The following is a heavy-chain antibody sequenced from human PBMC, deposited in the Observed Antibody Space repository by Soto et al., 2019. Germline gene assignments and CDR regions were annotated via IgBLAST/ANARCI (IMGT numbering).Heavy chain of an antibody. CDR2: MSHIGGT. CDR3: ARVERGTATTVVDAFDI. Sequence: QVQLQQWGAGLLKPSETLSLTCAVYGGFVTSGSYYWSWIRQPPGKGLEWIGEMSHIGGTHFNPSLKSRVTISVDTSKNQCTLKMRSVTAADTALYYCARVERGTATTVVDAFDIWGPGTMVTVSS. J-gene: IGHJ3*02. D-gene: IGHD1-1*01. V-gene: IGHV4-34*01. CDR1: GGFVTSGSYY.